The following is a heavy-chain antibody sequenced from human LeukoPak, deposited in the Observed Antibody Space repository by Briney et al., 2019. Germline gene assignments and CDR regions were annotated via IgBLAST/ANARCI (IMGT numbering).Heavy chain of an antibody. CDR2: IYYSGST. D-gene: IGHD6-19*01. CDR3: ARDPGYSSGWYRYGVDY. CDR1: GGSISGSSYY. J-gene: IGHJ4*02. V-gene: IGHV4-39*07. Sequence: SETLSLTCTVSGGSISGSSYYWGWIRQPPGKGLEWVGSIYYSGSTYYNPSLKSRATISVDTSKNQFSLKLSSVTAADTAVYYCARDPGYSSGWYRYGVDYWGQGTLVTVSS.